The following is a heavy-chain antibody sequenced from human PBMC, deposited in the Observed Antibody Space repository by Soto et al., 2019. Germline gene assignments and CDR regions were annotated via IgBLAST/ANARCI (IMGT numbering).Heavy chain of an antibody. CDR3: ARGRPYGMDV. CDR2: ISSSSSYI. J-gene: IGHJ6*02. CDR1: GFTFSGYI. V-gene: IGHV3-21*01. Sequence: GGSLRLSCAASGFTFSGYIMNWVRQSPGKGLEWVSSISSSSSYIYYADSVKGRFTISRDNAKNSLYLQMSSLRVEDTAVYYCARGRPYGMDVWGQGTTVTVSS.